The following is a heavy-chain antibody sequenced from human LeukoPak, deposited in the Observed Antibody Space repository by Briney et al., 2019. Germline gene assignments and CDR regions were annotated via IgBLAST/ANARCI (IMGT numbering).Heavy chain of an antibody. Sequence: SETLSLTCAVYGGSFSGYYWSWIRQPPGKGLEWIGEINHSGTTNYNPSLKSRVAISVDTSKDQFSLKLSFVTAADTAVYYCAQNGYYFESWGQGTLATVSS. D-gene: IGHD3-22*01. CDR3: AQNGYYFES. J-gene: IGHJ4*02. CDR1: GGSFSGYY. V-gene: IGHV4-34*01. CDR2: INHSGTT.